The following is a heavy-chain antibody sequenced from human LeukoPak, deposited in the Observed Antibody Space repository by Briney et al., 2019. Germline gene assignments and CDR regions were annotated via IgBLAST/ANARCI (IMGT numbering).Heavy chain of an antibody. V-gene: IGHV4-39*07. Sequence: PSETLSLTCTVSGGSISSSSYYWGWIRQPPGKGLEWIGSIYYSGSTYYNPSLKSRVTISVDTSKNQFSLKLSSVTAADTAVYYCARAVTTKWDYYYMDVWGKGTTVTASS. D-gene: IGHD4-17*01. J-gene: IGHJ6*03. CDR3: ARAVTTKWDYYYMDV. CDR1: GGSISSSSYY. CDR2: IYYSGST.